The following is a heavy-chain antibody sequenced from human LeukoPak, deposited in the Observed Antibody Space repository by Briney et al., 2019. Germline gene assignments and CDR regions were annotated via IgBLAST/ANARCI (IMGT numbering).Heavy chain of an antibody. CDR2: IYTSGST. CDR1: GGSISSYY. CDR3: ARETAYYDFWSGRAFDY. V-gene: IGHV4-4*07. D-gene: IGHD3-3*01. J-gene: IGHJ4*02. Sequence: PSETPSLTCTVSGGSISSYYWSWIRQPAGKGLEWIGRIYTSGSTNYNPSLKSRVTMSVDTSKNQFSLKLSSVTAADTAVYYCARETAYYDFWSGRAFDYWGQGTLVTVSS.